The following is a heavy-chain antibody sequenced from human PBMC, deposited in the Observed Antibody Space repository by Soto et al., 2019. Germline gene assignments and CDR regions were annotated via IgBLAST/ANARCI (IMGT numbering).Heavy chain of an antibody. CDR3: AREEYYNVLSCFDY. D-gene: IGHD3-10*01. Sequence: ASVKVSCKASGYTFSRYTIHWVRQAPGQGLEWMGWVNTVNGNTGYSLKFQGRVTISRDTSASTVYMELSSLTSEDTATYYCAREEYYNVLSCFDYWGQGALVTVSS. CDR2: VNTVNGNT. V-gene: IGHV1-3*04. CDR1: GYTFSRYT. J-gene: IGHJ4*02.